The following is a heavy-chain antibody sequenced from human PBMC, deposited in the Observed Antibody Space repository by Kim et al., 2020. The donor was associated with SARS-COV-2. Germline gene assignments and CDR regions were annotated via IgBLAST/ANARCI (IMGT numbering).Heavy chain of an antibody. CDR3: AGRLDY. Sequence: SSRSTIYYADSVKGRFTISRDNAKNSLYLQMNNLRAEDTAVYYCAGRLDYWGQGTLVTVSS. CDR2: SSRSTI. V-gene: IGHV3-48*01. D-gene: IGHD1-26*01. J-gene: IGHJ4*02.